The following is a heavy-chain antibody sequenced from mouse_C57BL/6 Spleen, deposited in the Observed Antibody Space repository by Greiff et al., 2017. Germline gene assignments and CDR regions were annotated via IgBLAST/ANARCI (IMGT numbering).Heavy chain of an antibody. V-gene: IGHV1-26*01. CDR3: HYYGSSLDY. Sequence: EVQLQQSGPELVKPGASVKISCKASGYTFTDYYMNWVKQSHGKSLEWIGDINPNNGGTSYNQKFKGKATLTVDKSSSTAYMELSSLTSEDAAVXYCHYYGSSLDYWGQGTTLTVSS. J-gene: IGHJ2*01. CDR2: INPNNGGT. CDR1: GYTFTDYY. D-gene: IGHD1-1*01.